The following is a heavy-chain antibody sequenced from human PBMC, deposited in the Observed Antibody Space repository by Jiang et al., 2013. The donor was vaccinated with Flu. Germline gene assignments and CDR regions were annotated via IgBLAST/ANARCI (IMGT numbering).Heavy chain of an antibody. Sequence: PGASVKVSCKASGYTFTSYAISWVRQAPGQGLEWMGGIIPIFGTANYAQKFQGRVTITADESTSTAYMELSSLRSEDTAVYYCARDCSGGSCLDKGVYWGQGTLVTVSS. V-gene: IGHV1-69*13. CDR1: GYTFTSYA. D-gene: IGHD2-15*01. CDR3: ARDCSGGSCLDKGVY. CDR2: IIPIFGTA. J-gene: IGHJ4*02.